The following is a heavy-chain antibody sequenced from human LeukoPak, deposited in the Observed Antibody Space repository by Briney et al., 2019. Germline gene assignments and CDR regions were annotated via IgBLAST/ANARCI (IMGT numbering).Heavy chain of an antibody. V-gene: IGHV4-4*07. CDR1: GGSTSGDY. CDR3: ARGYASGTYST. D-gene: IGHD3-10*01. CDR2: IYASGST. J-gene: IGHJ5*02. Sequence: SETLSLTCTVSGGSTSGDYWSWIRQPAGEGPEWMGRIYASGSTYYNPSLKSRVTMSIDTSNNQFSLKLNSVTAADTAVYYCARGYASGTYSTWGQGALVTVSS.